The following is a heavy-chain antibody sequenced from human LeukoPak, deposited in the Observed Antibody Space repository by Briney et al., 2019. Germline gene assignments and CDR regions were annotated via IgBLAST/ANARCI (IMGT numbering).Heavy chain of an antibody. CDR1: GYTFTSYG. CDR2: INPNSGDT. CDR3: ARARYSTRWQSDFDY. V-gene: IGHV1-2*02. Sequence: GASVKVSCKASGYTFTSYGISWVRQAPGQGLEWMGWINPNSGDTNYAQNFQGRVTMTRDTSISTAYMELSSLRSDDTAVYYCARARYSTRWQSDFDYWGQGTLVTVSS. D-gene: IGHD2-2*01. J-gene: IGHJ4*02.